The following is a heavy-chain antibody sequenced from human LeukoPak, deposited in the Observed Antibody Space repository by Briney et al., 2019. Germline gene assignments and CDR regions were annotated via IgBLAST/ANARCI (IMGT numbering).Heavy chain of an antibody. Sequence: GGSLRLSCAASGFTVSSNYMSWVRQAPGKGLEWVSGISDRGDRTYYTDSVKGRFTISRDNAQNSVHLQMNSLRAEDTAVYHCARDEYRSRWLHPWGQGTLVTVTS. J-gene: IGHJ5*02. D-gene: IGHD5-24*01. CDR2: ISDRGDRT. CDR1: GFTVSSNY. V-gene: IGHV3-53*01. CDR3: ARDEYRSRWLHP.